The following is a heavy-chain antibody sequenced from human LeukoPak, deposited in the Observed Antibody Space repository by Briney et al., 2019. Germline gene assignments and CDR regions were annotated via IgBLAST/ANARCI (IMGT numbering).Heavy chain of an antibody. Sequence: GGSLRLSCEGSGFSARGNYMSWVRQAPGKGLGWVAVGYSGGSTNHADAVKGRFSVSRDNSKDTLYLQMNNLRPEDTGVYSCARDLGWDNVTSFHFWGLGTQVTVSS. D-gene: IGHD2-15*01. CDR3: ARDLGWDNVTSFHF. V-gene: IGHV3-66*02. J-gene: IGHJ4*02. CDR1: GFSARGNY. CDR2: GYSGGST.